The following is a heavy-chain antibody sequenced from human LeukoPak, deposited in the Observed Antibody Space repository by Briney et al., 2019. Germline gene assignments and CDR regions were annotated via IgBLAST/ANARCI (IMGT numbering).Heavy chain of an antibody. V-gene: IGHV3-64*01. CDR2: ISSNGGST. CDR1: GFTFSSYA. CDR3: ARERKYDSNFDY. Sequence: GGSLRLSCAASGFTFSSYAMHWVRQAPGKGLEYVSAISSNGGSTYYANSVKGRFTISRDNSKNTLYLQMGSLRAEDMAVYYCARERKYDSNFDYWGQGTLVTVSS. D-gene: IGHD1-1*01. J-gene: IGHJ4*02.